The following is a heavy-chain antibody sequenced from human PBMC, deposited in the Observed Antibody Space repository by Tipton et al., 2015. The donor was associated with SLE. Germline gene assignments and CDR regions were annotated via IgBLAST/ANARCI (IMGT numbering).Heavy chain of an antibody. J-gene: IGHJ6*03. Sequence: QLVQSGPEVKKPGASVKVSCKASGYTFTSYDINWVRQATGQGLEWMGWMNPNSGNTGYAQKFQGRVTMTRNTSVSTAYMELSSLRSEDTAVYYCARIRPMVGVTVGYMGVWGKGTTVTGSS. CDR3: ARIRPMVGVTVGYMGV. V-gene: IGHV1-8*02. CDR2: MNPNSGNT. D-gene: IGHD3-16*02. CDR1: GYTFTSYD.